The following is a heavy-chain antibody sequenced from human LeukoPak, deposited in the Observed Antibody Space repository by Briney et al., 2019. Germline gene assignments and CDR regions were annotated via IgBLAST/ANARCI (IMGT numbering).Heavy chain of an antibody. V-gene: IGHV1-24*01. CDR3: SPWGLYGWGGKPYCFDY. J-gene: IGHJ4*02. CDR2: FDPEDGES. D-gene: IGHD3-10*01. CDR1: GYTLTELS. Sequence: GASVKVSCKVSGYTLTELSMHWVRQAPGKGLEWMGGFDPEDGESIYAQKFQGRVTITEDTSTDTAYMELSSLTSEATALHYFSPWGLYGWGGKPYCFDYWGQGTLGTVS.